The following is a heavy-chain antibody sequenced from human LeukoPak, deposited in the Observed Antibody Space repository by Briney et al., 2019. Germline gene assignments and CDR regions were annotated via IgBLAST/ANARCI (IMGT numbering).Heavy chain of an antibody. D-gene: IGHD3-3*01. Sequence: SETLSLTCTVSGGSISSGSYYWSWIRQPAGKGLEWIGRIYTSGSTNYNPSLKSRVTISVDTSKNQFSLKLSSVTAADTAVYYCARDRNYDLWSGYFMDVWGKGNTVTVSS. V-gene: IGHV4-61*02. CDR2: IYTSGST. CDR1: GGSISSGSYY. CDR3: ARDRNYDLWSGYFMDV. J-gene: IGHJ6*03.